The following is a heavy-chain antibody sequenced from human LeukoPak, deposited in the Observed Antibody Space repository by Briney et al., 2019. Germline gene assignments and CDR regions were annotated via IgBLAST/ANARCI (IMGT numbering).Heavy chain of an antibody. CDR3: ASDTYYHDSSGYPDIAFDI. J-gene: IGHJ3*02. CDR1: GYTFTSYD. Sequence: ASVKVSCKASGYTFTSYDINWVRQATGQGLEWMGWMNSNSGNTGYAQKFQGRVTMTRNTSISTAYMELSSLRSEDTAVYYCASDTYYHDSSGYPDIAFDIWGQGTMVTVSS. V-gene: IGHV1-8*01. CDR2: MNSNSGNT. D-gene: IGHD3-22*01.